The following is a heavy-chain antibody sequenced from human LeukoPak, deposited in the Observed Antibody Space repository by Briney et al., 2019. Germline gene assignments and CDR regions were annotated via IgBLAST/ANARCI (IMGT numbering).Heavy chain of an antibody. D-gene: IGHD4-11*01. CDR2: INGGGVNT. V-gene: IGHV3-23*01. Sequence: PGGSLRLSCATSGFTFSNFAMNWVRQAPGKGLEWVSTINGGGVNTHYADSVGGRFTISRDNSKNTLFLQMNSLRDEDTAVYYCAKDLYSNYGPADYWGQGALVTVSS. CDR3: AKDLYSNYGPADY. J-gene: IGHJ4*02. CDR1: GFTFSNFA.